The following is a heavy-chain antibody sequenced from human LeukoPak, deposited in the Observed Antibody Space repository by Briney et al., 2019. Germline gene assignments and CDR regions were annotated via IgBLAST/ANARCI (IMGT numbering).Heavy chain of an antibody. Sequence: PSETLSLTCTVSGGSISSYYWSWVRQPAGKGLEWIGRIYASGNTNYNPSLKGRVTMSLDTSKNQFSLNLSSVTAVDTAVYYCARGRGSSWYYFDYWGRGTLVTVSS. D-gene: IGHD6-13*01. V-gene: IGHV4-4*07. CDR2: IYASGNT. CDR3: ARGRGSSWYYFDY. CDR1: GGSISSYY. J-gene: IGHJ4*02.